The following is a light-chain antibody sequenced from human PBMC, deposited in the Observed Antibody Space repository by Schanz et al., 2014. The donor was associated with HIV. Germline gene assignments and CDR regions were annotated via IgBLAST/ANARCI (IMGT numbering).Light chain of an antibody. CDR2: GAS. J-gene: IGKJ1*01. V-gene: IGKV3-20*01. Sequence: ESVLTQSPGTLSLSPGERATLSCRASQSVNSSYLAWYQQKRGQAPRLLIYGASSRATGIPDRFSGSGSGTDFTLTINSLQPEDIATYYCQQYDSFPWTFGQGTKVEIK. CDR1: QSVNSSY. CDR3: QQYDSFPWT.